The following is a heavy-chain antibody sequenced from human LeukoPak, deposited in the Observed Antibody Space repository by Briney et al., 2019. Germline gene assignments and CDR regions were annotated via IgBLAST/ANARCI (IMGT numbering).Heavy chain of an antibody. CDR1: GGTFNNYP. D-gene: IGHD3-16*01. CDR3: ARRSGQINYDSNFDY. CDR2: IIPMFGTA. V-gene: IGHV1-69*01. Sequence: GASVKVSCKASGGTFNNYPISWVRQAPGQGLEWMGGIIPMFGTANYAQKFQGRLTITADESTSTAYMELSSLRSEATAVYYCARRSGQINYDSNFDYWGQGTLVTVSS. J-gene: IGHJ4*02.